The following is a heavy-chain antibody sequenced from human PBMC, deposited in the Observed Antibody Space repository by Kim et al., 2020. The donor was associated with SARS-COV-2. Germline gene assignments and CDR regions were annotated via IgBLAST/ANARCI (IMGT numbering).Heavy chain of an antibody. CDR1: GGSVNSGAYY. CDR2: IYYDGRT. J-gene: IGHJ4*02. CDR3: ARGGSPEGNFDS. V-gene: IGHV4-39*07. Sequence: SETLSLICSVSGGSVNSGAYYWHWIRQPPGKGLDWIGSIYYDGRTFYRPSLKSRVTISVDTSKNHFSLQLDSVTAADTAVFYCARGGSPEGNFDSWGQGTLVTVSS.